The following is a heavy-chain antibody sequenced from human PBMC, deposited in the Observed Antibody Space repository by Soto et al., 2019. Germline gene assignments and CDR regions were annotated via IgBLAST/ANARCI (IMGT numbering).Heavy chain of an antibody. D-gene: IGHD3-10*01. Sequence: GGSLRLSCTASGFAFSSYEMNWVRQAPGKGPEWVSYISSTSATIHYVDSVKGRFTISRDNAKNSVYLRMNSLRAEDSAIYYCARAAGIMTRGFHGMDVWGQGTTVTVSS. CDR3: ARAAGIMTRGFHGMDV. V-gene: IGHV3-48*03. CDR1: GFAFSSYE. CDR2: ISSTSATI. J-gene: IGHJ6*02.